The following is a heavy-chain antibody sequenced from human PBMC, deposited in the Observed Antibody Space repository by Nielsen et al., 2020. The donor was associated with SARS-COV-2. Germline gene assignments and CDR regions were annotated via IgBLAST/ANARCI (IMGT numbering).Heavy chain of an antibody. CDR2: IYYSGST. J-gene: IGHJ6*02. D-gene: IGHD3-10*01. V-gene: IGHV4-61*05. CDR3: ARIWFGHYYYYGMDV. CDR1: GGSISSSSYY. Sequence: ESLKISCTVSGGSISSSSYYWGWIRQPPGKGLEWIGYIYYSGSTNYNPSLKSRVTISVDTSKNQFSLKLSSVTAADTAVYYCARIWFGHYYYYGMDVWGQGTTVTVSS.